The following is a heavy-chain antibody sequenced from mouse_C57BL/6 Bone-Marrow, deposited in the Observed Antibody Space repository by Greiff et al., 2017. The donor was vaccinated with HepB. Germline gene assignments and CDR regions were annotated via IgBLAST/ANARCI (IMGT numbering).Heavy chain of an antibody. V-gene: IGHV5-6*02. J-gene: IGHJ2*01. CDR3: AITTVVATYDY. CDR1: GFTFSSYG. CDR2: ISSGGSYT. Sequence: DVMLVESGGDLVKPGGSLKLSCAASGFTFSSYGMSWVRQTPDKRLEWVATISSGGSYTYYPDSVKGRFTISRDNAKNTLYLQMSSLKSEDTAMYYCAITTVVATYDYWGQGTTLTVSS. D-gene: IGHD1-1*01.